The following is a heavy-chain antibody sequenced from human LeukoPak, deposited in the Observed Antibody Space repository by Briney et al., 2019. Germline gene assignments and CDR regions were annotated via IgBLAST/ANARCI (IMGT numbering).Heavy chain of an antibody. V-gene: IGHV4-34*01. D-gene: IGHD3-10*01. CDR3: ARVGAMVRGVMGPDY. J-gene: IGHJ4*02. Sequence: SETLSLTCAVYGGSFSGYYWSWIRQPPGKGLEWIGEINHSGSTNYNPSLKSRVTISVDTSKNQFSLKLSSVTAADTAVYYCARVGAMVRGVMGPDYWGQGTLVTVSS. CDR1: GGSFSGYY. CDR2: INHSGST.